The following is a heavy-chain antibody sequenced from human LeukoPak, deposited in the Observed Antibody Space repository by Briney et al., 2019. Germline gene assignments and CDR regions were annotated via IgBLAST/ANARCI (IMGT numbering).Heavy chain of an antibody. CDR3: ARSLSIAARRGRGYYYMDV. J-gene: IGHJ6*03. CDR2: INTDGSST. Sequence: PGGSLRLSCAASGFTFSSYWMHWVRQAPGKGLVWVSRINTDGSSTSYADSVKGRFTISRDNAKNTLYLQMNSLRAEDTAVYYCARSLSIAARRGRGYYYMDVWGKGTTVTVSS. CDR1: GFTFSSYW. D-gene: IGHD6-6*01. V-gene: IGHV3-74*01.